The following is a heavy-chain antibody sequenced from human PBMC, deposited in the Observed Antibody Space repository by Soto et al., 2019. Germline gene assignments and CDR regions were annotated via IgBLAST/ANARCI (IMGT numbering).Heavy chain of an antibody. CDR3: ARSSSGYFDS. CDR1: GFTLSIYW. V-gene: IGHV3-7*05. Sequence: GGSLRLSCAASGFTLSIYWMSWVRQAPGKGLERVANIKQDGSERYYVNSVMGRFTVSRDNANNSLFLQMNSLRAEDTAVYYCARSSSGYFDSWGQGTLVTVSS. J-gene: IGHJ4*02. CDR2: IKQDGSER. D-gene: IGHD3-22*01.